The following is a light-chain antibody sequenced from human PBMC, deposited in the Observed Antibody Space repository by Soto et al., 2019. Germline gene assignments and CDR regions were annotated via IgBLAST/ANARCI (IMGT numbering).Light chain of an antibody. CDR2: SNN. CDR3: AAWDDSLNGVV. CDR1: TSNIGSNT. J-gene: IGLJ2*01. Sequence: QAVVTQPPSASATPGQRVTISCSGSTSNIGSNTVSWYQRFPGTAPKLLIYSNNQRPSGVPDRFSGSKSGSSASLAISGPQSEDETDYFCAAWDDSLNGVVFGGGTKVTVL. V-gene: IGLV1-44*01.